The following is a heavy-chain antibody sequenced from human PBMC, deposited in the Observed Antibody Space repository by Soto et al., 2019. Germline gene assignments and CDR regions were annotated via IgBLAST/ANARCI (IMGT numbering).Heavy chain of an antibody. CDR2: MLYDGTDN. J-gene: IGHJ4*02. D-gene: IGHD3-16*01. Sequence: QVQLVESGGGVVQPGRSLRLSCVASGFAFSSYDMHWVRQAPGKGLEWVAGMLYDGTDNYYADFVKGRFSISRDNSKNTLFLQINSLRSEDTAVYYCAKEGGGRGRFDSWGQGTLVTVSS. V-gene: IGHV3-30*18. CDR3: AKEGGGRGRFDS. CDR1: GFAFSSYD.